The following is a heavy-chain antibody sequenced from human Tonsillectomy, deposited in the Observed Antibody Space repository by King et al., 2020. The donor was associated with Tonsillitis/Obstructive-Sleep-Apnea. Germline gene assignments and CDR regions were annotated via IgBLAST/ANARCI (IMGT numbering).Heavy chain of an antibody. D-gene: IGHD3-10*01. CDR1: GGSISTYS. Sequence: MQLQESGPGLVKPSETLSLTCTVSGGSISTYSWSWIRQPPGKGLEWIAYIYYSGSTDYNPSLKSRVTISVDTSKNQLSLKLSSVTAADTAVYYCARRRGFGPQNGFDPWGQGTLVTVSS. J-gene: IGHJ5*02. V-gene: IGHV4-59*08. CDR3: ARRRGFGPQNGFDP. CDR2: IYYSGST.